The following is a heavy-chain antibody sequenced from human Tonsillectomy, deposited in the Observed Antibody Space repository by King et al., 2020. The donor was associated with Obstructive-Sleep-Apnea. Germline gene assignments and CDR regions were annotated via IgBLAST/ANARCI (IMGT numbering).Heavy chain of an antibody. J-gene: IGHJ4*02. CDR2: ISAYDKT. Sequence: VQLVQSGAEVKKPGASVKVSCKASGYTFTTYGISWVRQAPGQGLEWMGWISAYDKTNYAQNLQGRVTMTTDTSTTTAYMELRSLSSDDTAMYYCARDRGYINYLMTSFDYWGQGTLVTVSS. V-gene: IGHV1-18*01. D-gene: IGHD4-11*01. CDR3: ARDRGYINYLMTSFDY. CDR1: GYTFTTYG.